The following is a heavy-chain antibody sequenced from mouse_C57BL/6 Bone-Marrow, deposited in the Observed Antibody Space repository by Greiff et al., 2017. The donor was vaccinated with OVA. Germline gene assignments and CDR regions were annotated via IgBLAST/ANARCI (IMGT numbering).Heavy chain of an antibody. V-gene: IGHV1-72*01. CDR3: ATCEYGSSNYYAMDY. J-gene: IGHJ4*01. D-gene: IGHD1-1*01. CDR1: GYTFTSYW. Sequence: VQLQQPGAELVKPGASVKLSCKASGYTFTSYWMHWVKQRPGRGLEWIGWLDPNSGGTKYNEKFKSKATLTVDKTTSTAYMQLSSLTSEVSAVYYCATCEYGSSNYYAMDYWGQGTSVTVSS. CDR2: LDPNSGGT.